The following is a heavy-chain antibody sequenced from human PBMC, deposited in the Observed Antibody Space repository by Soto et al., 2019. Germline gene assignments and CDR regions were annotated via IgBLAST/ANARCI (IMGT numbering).Heavy chain of an antibody. CDR2: IIPILGIA. CDR3: ARDSEYSSRYYFDY. CDR1: GGTFSSYT. Sequence: AASVKVSCKASGGTFSSYTISWVRQAPGQGLEWMGRIIPILGIANYAQKFQGRVTITADKSTSTAYMELSSLRSEDTVVYYCARDSEYSSRYYFDYWGQGTLVTVSS. D-gene: IGHD6-13*01. V-gene: IGHV1-69*04. J-gene: IGHJ4*02.